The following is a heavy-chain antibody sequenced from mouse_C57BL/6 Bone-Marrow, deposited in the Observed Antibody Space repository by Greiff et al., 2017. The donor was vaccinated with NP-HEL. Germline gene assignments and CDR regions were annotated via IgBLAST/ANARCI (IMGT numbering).Heavy chain of an antibody. J-gene: IGHJ4*01. CDR1: GYTFTSYW. CDR2: IHPNSGST. CDR3: ARLGQLAMDY. V-gene: IGHV1-64*01. D-gene: IGHD4-1*02. Sequence: QVHVKQPGAELVKPGASVKLSCKASGYTFTSYWMHWVKQRPGQGLEWIGMIHPNSGSTNYNEKFKSKATLTVDKSSSTAYMQLSSLTSEDSAVYYCARLGQLAMDYWGQGTSVTVSS.